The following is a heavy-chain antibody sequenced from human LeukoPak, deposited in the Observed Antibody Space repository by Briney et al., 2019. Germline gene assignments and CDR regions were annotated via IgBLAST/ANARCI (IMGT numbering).Heavy chain of an antibody. V-gene: IGHV3-53*01. CDR1: GFTVSSNY. J-gene: IGHJ4*02. D-gene: IGHD3-10*01. CDR3: TRFYGSGPFYFDY. CDR2: IYSGGST. Sequence: GGSLRLSCAASGFTVSSNYMSWVRQAPGKGLEWVSVIYSGGSTYYADSVKGRFTISRDNARNSLYLQMNSLRAEDTAVYYCTRFYGSGPFYFDYWGQGTLVTVSS.